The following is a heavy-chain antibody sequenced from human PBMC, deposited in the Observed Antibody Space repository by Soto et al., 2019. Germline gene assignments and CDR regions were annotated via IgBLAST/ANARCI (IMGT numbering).Heavy chain of an antibody. V-gene: IGHV4-31*03. CDR3: ARAPETPPILGVVRPYFFNY. CDR1: GDSISSGGSY. Sequence: QVQLQESGPGLVKPSQTLSLTCTVSGDSISSGGSYWSWIRQLPGKGLEWIGYIFYSGSFYYTPSNKGRVTISPDTAKNHCSLRLTSVTAADTAVYYCARAPETPPILGVVRPYFFNYWGQGTLVTVSS. J-gene: IGHJ4*02. D-gene: IGHD3-3*01. CDR2: IFYSGSF.